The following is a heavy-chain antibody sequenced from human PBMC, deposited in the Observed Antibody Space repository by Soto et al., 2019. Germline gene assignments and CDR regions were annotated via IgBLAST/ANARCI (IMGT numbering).Heavy chain of an antibody. CDR2: ISAYNGNT. CDR1: GYTFTSYG. D-gene: IGHD2-15*01. V-gene: IGHV1-18*04. CDR3: ARDWVAGYCSGGSCRPLDY. Sequence: ASVKVSCKASGYTFTSYGISWVRQAPGQGLEWMGWISAYNGNTNYAQKLQGRVTMTTDTSTSTAYMELRSLRSDDTAVYYCARDWVAGYCSGGSCRPLDYWGQGTMVTVYS. J-gene: IGHJ4*02.